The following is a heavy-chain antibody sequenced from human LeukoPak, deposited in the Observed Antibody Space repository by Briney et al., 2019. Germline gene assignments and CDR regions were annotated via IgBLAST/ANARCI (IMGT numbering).Heavy chain of an antibody. D-gene: IGHD3-9*01. Sequence: SETLSLTCTVSGGSISSGSYYWSWIRQPAGKGLEWIGRIYTSGSTNYNPSLKSRVTISVDTSKNQFSLKRSSVTAADTAVYYCARVNDILTGPFDYWGQGTLVTVSS. CDR2: IYTSGST. V-gene: IGHV4-61*02. J-gene: IGHJ4*02. CDR3: ARVNDILTGPFDY. CDR1: GGSISSGSYY.